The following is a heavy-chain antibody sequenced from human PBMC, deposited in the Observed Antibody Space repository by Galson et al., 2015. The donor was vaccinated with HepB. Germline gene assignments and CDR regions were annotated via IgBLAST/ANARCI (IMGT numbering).Heavy chain of an antibody. D-gene: IGHD3-22*01. Sequence: SVKVSCKASGGTFSSYAISWVRQAPGQGLEWMGGIIPIFGTANYAQKFQGRVTTTADKSTSTAYMELSSLRSEDTAVYYCARVKGGYEAYYYYYYGMDVWGQGTTVTVSS. J-gene: IGHJ6*02. CDR1: GGTFSSYA. CDR3: ARVKGGYEAYYYYYYGMDV. CDR2: IIPIFGTA. V-gene: IGHV1-69*06.